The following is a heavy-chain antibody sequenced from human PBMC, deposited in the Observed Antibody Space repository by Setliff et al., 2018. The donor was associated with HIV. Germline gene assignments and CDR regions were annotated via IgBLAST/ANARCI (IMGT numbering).Heavy chain of an antibody. Sequence: RASVKVSCKASGYTFTYYAMNWVRQAPGQGLEWTGWINTNTGNPTYAQDFTGRFVFSLDTSVSTAYLQISSLKAEDTAVYYCARDPGRRAPTYYYMDVWGKGTTVTVSS. CDR2: INTNTGNP. J-gene: IGHJ6*03. CDR3: ARDPGRRAPTYYYMDV. CDR1: GYTFTYYA. V-gene: IGHV7-4-1*02. D-gene: IGHD3-10*01.